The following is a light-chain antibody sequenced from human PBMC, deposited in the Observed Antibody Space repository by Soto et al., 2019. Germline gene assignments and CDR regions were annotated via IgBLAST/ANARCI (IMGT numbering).Light chain of an antibody. CDR3: QQDGSSPYT. CDR1: QSVSSSY. J-gene: IGKJ2*01. CDR2: GAS. Sequence: ELVLTQSPGTLSLSPGERATLSCRASQSVSSSYLAWYQQNPGQAPRLLIYGASSRATGIPDRFSGSGSGTDVTLNISRLEPEDFSVYYCQQDGSSPYTFGQGTKLEIK. V-gene: IGKV3-20*01.